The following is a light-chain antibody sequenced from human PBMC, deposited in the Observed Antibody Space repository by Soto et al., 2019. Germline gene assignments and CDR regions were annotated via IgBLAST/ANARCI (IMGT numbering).Light chain of an antibody. Sequence: DVQMTQSPSSLSASVGDRVTITCRASQVISSWLVWYQQKPGNAPKLLIYKASTLQSGVPSRFRGSESGTESTLTISGLQPDDVATYYCQHASTFPFTFGGGTEVRIK. V-gene: IGKV1-12*01. CDR2: KAS. J-gene: IGKJ4*01. CDR1: QVISSW. CDR3: QHASTFPFT.